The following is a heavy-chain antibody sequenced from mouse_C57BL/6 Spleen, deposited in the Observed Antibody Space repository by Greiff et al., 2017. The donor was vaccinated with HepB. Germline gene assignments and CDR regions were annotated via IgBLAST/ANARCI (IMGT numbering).Heavy chain of an antibody. CDR1: GFTFSSYA. Sequence: EVQVVESGGGLVKPGGSLKLSCAASGFTFSSYAMSWVRQTPEKRLEWVATISDGGSYTYYPDNVKGRFTISRDNAKNNLYLQMSHLKSEDTAMYYCARERGGTAWFAYWGQGTLVTVSA. CDR3: ARERGGTAWFAY. D-gene: IGHD4-1*01. J-gene: IGHJ3*01. CDR2: ISDGGSYT. V-gene: IGHV5-4*01.